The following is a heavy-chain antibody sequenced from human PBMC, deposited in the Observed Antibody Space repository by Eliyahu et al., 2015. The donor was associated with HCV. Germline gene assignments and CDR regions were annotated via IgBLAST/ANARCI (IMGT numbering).Heavy chain of an antibody. CDR2: ISYDGSNK. V-gene: IGHV3-30*18. Sequence: QVQLVESGGGVVQPGRSLRLSCAASGFXFSSYGXHWVRQAPGKGLEWVAVISYDGSNKYYADSVKGRFTISRDNSKNTLYLQMNSLRAEDTAVYYCAKDRSRYCSGGSCFPQVYWGQGTLVTVSS. D-gene: IGHD2-15*01. J-gene: IGHJ4*02. CDR3: AKDRSRYCSGGSCFPQVY. CDR1: GFXFSSYG.